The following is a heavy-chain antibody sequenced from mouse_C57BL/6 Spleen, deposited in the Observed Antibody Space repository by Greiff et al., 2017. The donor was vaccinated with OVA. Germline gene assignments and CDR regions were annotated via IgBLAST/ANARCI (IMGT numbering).Heavy chain of an antibody. Sequence: VKLMESGAELVRPGTSVKVSCKASGYAFTNYLIEWVKQRPGQGLEWIGVINPGSGGTNYNEKFKGKATLTADKSSSTAYMQLSSLTSEDSAVYFCARWNYGSDYWGQGTTLTVSS. CDR2: INPGSGGT. CDR3: ARWNYGSDY. D-gene: IGHD1-1*01. J-gene: IGHJ2*01. CDR1: GYAFTNYL. V-gene: IGHV1-54*01.